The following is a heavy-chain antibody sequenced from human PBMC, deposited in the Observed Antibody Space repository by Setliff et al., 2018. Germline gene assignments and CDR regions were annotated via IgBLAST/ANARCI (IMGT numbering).Heavy chain of an antibody. Sequence: SETLSLTCAVYGGSFSGYYWSWIRQPPGKRLEWIGEIIYSGSTNYNPSLKSRVTMSIDTSKNQFSLKLSSVTAADTAVYYCARKGISALSGAFDMWGQGTMVTVSS. J-gene: IGHJ3*02. CDR2: IIYSGST. V-gene: IGHV4-34*12. CDR1: GGSFSGYY. CDR3: ARKGISALSGAFDM. D-gene: IGHD1-26*01.